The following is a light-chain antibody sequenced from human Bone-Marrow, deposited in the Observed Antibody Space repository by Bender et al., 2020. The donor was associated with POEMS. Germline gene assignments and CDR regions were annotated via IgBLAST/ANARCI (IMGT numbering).Light chain of an antibody. CDR1: SSNIGAGYD. CDR2: DVS. V-gene: IGLV1-40*01. CDR3: QSYDNSLGGWV. Sequence: QSVLTQPPSVSGAPGQRVTISCTGNSSNIGAGYDVHWYQQYPGKAPKLMIYDVSSRPSGVSNRFSGSKSGTSASLAITGLQAEDEGDYYCQSYDNSLGGWVFGGGTKLTVL. J-gene: IGLJ3*02.